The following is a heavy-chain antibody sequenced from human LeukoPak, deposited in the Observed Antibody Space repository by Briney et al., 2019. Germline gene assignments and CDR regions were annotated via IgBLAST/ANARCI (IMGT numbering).Heavy chain of an antibody. V-gene: IGHV3-64*01. CDR2: ISSNGGST. Sequence: PGGSLRLSCAASEFTFISYAMPWFPQAPGKGLNFFSAISSNGGSTYYANSVKGRFTISRDNSKNTLYLQMGSLRAEDMAVYYCARVRLSGSYFFDYWGQGTLVTVSS. J-gene: IGHJ4*02. D-gene: IGHD1-26*01. CDR1: EFTFISYA. CDR3: ARVRLSGSYFFDY.